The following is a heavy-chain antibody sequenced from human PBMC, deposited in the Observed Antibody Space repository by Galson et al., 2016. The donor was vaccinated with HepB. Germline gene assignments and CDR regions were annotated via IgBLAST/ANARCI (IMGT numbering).Heavy chain of an antibody. CDR2: ITSGDTT. CDR1: GFTFVNYV. V-gene: IGHV3-23*01. J-gene: IGHJ4*02. D-gene: IGHD3-22*01. Sequence: SLRLSCAASGFTFVNYVMNWVRQAPGKGLEWVSLITSGDTTYYADAVKGRFTIFRDNSKNTLYLQMKSLRADDTAVYYCAKGPQYYFDSSDYFDYWGQGTLVTVSS. CDR3: AKGPQYYFDSSDYFDY.